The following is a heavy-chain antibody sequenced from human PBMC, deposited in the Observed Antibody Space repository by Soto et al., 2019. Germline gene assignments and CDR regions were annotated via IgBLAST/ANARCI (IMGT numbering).Heavy chain of an antibody. V-gene: IGHV4-34*01. Sequence: SETLSLTCAVSVGSCSGYYWSWIRQPPGKGLEWIGEVNHSGSTNYNPSLKSRVTISVDTSKNQFSLKLSSVTAADTAVYYCARGSYYYDSSGYWYWGQGTLVTVPS. CDR3: ARGSYYYDSSGYWY. CDR1: VGSCSGYY. CDR2: VNHSGST. J-gene: IGHJ4*02. D-gene: IGHD3-22*01.